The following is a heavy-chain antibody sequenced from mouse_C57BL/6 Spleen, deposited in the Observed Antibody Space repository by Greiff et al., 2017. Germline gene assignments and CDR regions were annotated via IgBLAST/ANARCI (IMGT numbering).Heavy chain of an antibody. J-gene: IGHJ4*01. CDR1: GYAFSSSW. CDR3: ARTAQATAMDY. CDR2: IYPGDGDT. Sequence: QVQLQQSGPELVKPGASVKISCKASGYAFSSSWMNWVKQRPGKGLEWIGRIYPGDGDTNYNGKFKGKATLTADKSSSTAYMQLSSLTSEDSAVYFCARTAQATAMDYWGQGTSVTVSS. V-gene: IGHV1-82*01. D-gene: IGHD3-2*02.